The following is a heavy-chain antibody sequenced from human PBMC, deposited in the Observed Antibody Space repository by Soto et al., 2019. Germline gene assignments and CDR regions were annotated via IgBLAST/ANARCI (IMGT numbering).Heavy chain of an antibody. D-gene: IGHD3-16*01. V-gene: IGHV3-21*01. CDR3: ARGRLISEPFDY. CDR2: ISSSSSYI. Sequence: GGSLRLSCAASGLTFSSYSMNWVRQAPGKGLEWVSSISSSSSYIYYADSVKGRFTISRDNAKNSLYLQRNSLSAEDTAVYYCARGRLISEPFDYWGQGTLVTVSS. J-gene: IGHJ4*02. CDR1: GLTFSSYS.